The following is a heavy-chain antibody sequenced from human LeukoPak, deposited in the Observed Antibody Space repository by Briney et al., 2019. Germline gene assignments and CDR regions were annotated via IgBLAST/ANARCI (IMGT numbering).Heavy chain of an antibody. CDR2: IIPIFGTA. J-gene: IGHJ6*03. D-gene: IGHD3-22*01. Sequence: ASVKDSCKASGGTLSSYAISWVRQAPGQELEWMGRIIPIFGTANYAQKFQGRVTITTDESTSTAYMELSSLRSEDTAVYYCARCLYYYDSSGYYYYYYMDVWGKGTTVTVSS. CDR1: GGTLSSYA. V-gene: IGHV1-69*05. CDR3: ARCLYYYDSSGYYYYYYMDV.